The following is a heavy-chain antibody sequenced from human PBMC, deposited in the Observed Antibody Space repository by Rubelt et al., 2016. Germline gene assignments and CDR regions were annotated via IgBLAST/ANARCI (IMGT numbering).Heavy chain of an antibody. Sequence: QVQLVQSGAEVKKPESSVMVSCKASGGTFRSYAISWVRQAPGQGLEWMGGIIPIFGTATYAQKFQGRVTITADKSTSTAYMELSSLRSEDTAVYYCARPLPGYYYGMDVWGQGTTVTVSS. J-gene: IGHJ6*02. V-gene: IGHV1-69*06. CDR1: GGTFRSYA. CDR3: ARPLPGYYYGMDV. CDR2: IIPIFGTA.